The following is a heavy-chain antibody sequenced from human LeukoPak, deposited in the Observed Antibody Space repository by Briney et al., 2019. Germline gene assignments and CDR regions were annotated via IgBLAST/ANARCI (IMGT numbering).Heavy chain of an antibody. V-gene: IGHV3-23*01. CDR2: ISCSGGST. CDR3: AQVVAATPIIDY. CDR1: GFTFSSYA. J-gene: IGHJ4*02. D-gene: IGHD2-15*01. Sequence: GWSLRLSCAASGFTFSSYAMSWVRQAPGKGLEWVSAISCSGGSTYYADSVKGRFTISRDNSKNTLYLQMNSLRAEDTAVYYCAQVVAATPIIDYWGQGTLVTVSS.